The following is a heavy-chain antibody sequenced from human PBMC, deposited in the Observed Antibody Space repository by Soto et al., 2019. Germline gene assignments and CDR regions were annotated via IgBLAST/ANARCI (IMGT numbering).Heavy chain of an antibody. D-gene: IGHD3-22*01. CDR1: GYSFANYW. J-gene: IGHJ4*02. Sequence: PGGSLKISCSGSGYSFANYWIGWVRQMPGKGLEWMGIIYPTDSDTRYSPSFQGQVTISADKSISTAYLQWNSLKASDTAIYFCARGDTSDYSTATPADYWGQGTLVTVSS. CDR2: IYPTDSDT. CDR3: ARGDTSDYSTATPADY. V-gene: IGHV5-51*01.